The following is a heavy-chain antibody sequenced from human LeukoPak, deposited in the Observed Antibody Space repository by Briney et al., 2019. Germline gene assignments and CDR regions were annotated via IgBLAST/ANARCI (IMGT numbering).Heavy chain of an antibody. CDR2: ISGSGGST. J-gene: IGHJ5*02. CDR3: VRGYSYGWFDP. D-gene: IGHD5-18*01. CDR1: GFTFDDYV. Sequence: PGRSLRLSCAASGFTFDDYVMHWVRQAPGKGLEWVSTISGSGGSTHYADSVKGRFTISRDNSKNTLYLQMNSLRAEEKAVYYCVRGYSYGWFDPWGQGTLVTVSS. V-gene: IGHV3-23*01.